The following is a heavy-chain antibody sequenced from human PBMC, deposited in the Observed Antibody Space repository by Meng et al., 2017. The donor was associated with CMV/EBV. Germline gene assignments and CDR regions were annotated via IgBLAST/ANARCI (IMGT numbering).Heavy chain of an antibody. V-gene: IGHV1-46*01. J-gene: IGHJ5*02. CDR2: INPSGGST. CDR3: AREEGIAARSDWFDP. CDR1: GYTFTSYY. D-gene: IGHD6-6*01. Sequence: QRQLVQSWAEVKKAGASVKVSCQAAGYTFTSYYMHWVRQAPGQGLEWMGIINPSGGSTSYAQKFQGRVTMTRDTSTSTVYMELSSLRSEDTAVYYCAREEGIAARSDWFDPWGQGTLVTVSS.